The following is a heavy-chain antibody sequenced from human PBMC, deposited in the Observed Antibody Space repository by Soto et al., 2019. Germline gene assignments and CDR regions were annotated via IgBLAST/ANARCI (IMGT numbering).Heavy chain of an antibody. V-gene: IGHV3-23*01. CDR1: GLTFSSYA. CDR2: ITGTGGST. D-gene: IGHD6-13*01. CDR3: AKKGISAAARLSVGFDP. Sequence: PGGSLRLSCAASGLTFSSYAMSWVRQAPGKGLEWVSTITGTGGSTYYADSVEGRFTISRDNSKNMLYLQMNSLRAEDTAVYYCAKKGISAAARLSVGFDPWGQGTLVTVSS. J-gene: IGHJ5*02.